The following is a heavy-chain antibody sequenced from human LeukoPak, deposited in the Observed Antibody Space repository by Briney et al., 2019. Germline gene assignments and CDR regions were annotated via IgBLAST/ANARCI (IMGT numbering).Heavy chain of an antibody. V-gene: IGHV3-15*01. CDR2: IKSQTDGGTT. Sequence: PGGSLRLSCSASGFKIATFGIHWVRQAPGKGLDWVGRIKSQTDGGTTEYGAPVKGRFIISRDDSTNTLFLQMNSLKTEDTAVYYCTTAPTRYSITFDLWGQGTMVTVSS. J-gene: IGHJ3*01. CDR3: TTAPTRYSITFDL. CDR1: GFKIATFG. D-gene: IGHD6-13*01.